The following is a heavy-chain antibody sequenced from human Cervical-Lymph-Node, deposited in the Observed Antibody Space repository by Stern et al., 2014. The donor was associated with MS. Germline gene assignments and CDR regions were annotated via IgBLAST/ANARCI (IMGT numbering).Heavy chain of an antibody. CDR1: GFIFSTYS. D-gene: IGHD5-12*01. Sequence: EVQLVESGGGLVKPGGSLRLSCAASGFIFSTYSMNWVRQSPGKGLEWGSSISSSSSYIYYADSVKGRFTISRDNAYNSLSLQMNSLRAEDTAVYYCARGPVGYYIDYWGQGILVTVSS. CDR2: ISSSSSYI. V-gene: IGHV3-21*01. CDR3: ARGPVGYYIDY. J-gene: IGHJ4*02.